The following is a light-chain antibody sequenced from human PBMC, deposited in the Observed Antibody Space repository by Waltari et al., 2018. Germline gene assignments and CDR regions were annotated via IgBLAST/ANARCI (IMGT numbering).Light chain of an antibody. V-gene: IGLV3-19*01. CDR1: SLRRYY. CDR2: GQD. J-gene: IGLJ3*02. Sequence: SSELTQDPAVSVALGQTVSLTCQGDSLRRYYASWYQQRPGQAPILYLYGQDNRPSGIPDRFSGSTSGNTASLTITGAQAEDEADYYCLSRDTTSTRVFGGGSRLTV. CDR3: LSRDTTSTRV.